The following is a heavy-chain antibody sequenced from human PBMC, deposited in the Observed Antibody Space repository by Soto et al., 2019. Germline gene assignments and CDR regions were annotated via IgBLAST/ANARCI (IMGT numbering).Heavy chain of an antibody. CDR3: ASTPVTIFGVVIKTRFDY. Sequence: SETLSLTCTVSGGSISSYYWSWIRQPPGKGLEWIGYIYYSGSTNYNPSLKSRVTISVDTSKNQFSLKLSSVTAADTAVYYCASTPVTIFGVVIKTRFDYWGQGTLVTVS. V-gene: IGHV4-59*01. J-gene: IGHJ4*02. CDR2: IYYSGST. CDR1: GGSISSYY. D-gene: IGHD3-3*01.